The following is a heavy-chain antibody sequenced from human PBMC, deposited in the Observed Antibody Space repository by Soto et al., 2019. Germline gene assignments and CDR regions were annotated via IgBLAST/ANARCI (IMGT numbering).Heavy chain of an antibody. Sequence: QVQLQESGPGLVKPSGALSLTCAVSGGSISNNNCWNWVRQPPGKGLEWIGEIYHSGTVNYNPSLKSRVTISIDKSNNQFSLTLNSVTAADTAVYYCARRRITTFGVVITGYGLDVWGQGTLVTVSS. J-gene: IGHJ4*02. CDR2: IYHSGTV. V-gene: IGHV4-4*02. D-gene: IGHD3-3*01. CDR1: GGSISNNNC. CDR3: ARRRITTFGVVITGYGLDV.